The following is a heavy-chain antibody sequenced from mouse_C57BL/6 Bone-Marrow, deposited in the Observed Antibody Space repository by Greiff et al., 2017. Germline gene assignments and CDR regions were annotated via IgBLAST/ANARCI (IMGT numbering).Heavy chain of an antibody. Sequence: QVQLQQSGAELVRPGTSVKVSCKASGYAFTNYLIEWVKQRPGQGLEWIGVINPGSGGTNYNEKFKGKATLTADKSSSTAYMQHSSLTSEDSAVYFCARWGDGSLGLFDYWGQGTTLTVSS. V-gene: IGHV1-54*01. D-gene: IGHD1-1*01. J-gene: IGHJ2*01. CDR1: GYAFTNYL. CDR2: INPGSGGT. CDR3: ARWGDGSLGLFDY.